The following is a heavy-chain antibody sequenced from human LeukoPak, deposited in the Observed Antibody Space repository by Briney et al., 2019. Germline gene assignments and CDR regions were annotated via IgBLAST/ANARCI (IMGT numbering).Heavy chain of an antibody. V-gene: IGHV4-39*07. CDR2: IYYSGST. D-gene: IGHD6-6*01. J-gene: IGHJ4*02. CDR1: GGSISSSSYY. Sequence: SETLSLTCTVSGGSISSSSYYWGWIRQPPGKGLEWIGSIYYSGSTYYNPSLKSRVTISVDTSKNQFSLKLSSVTAADTAVYYCARDVGQLGRGFDYWGQGTLVTVPS. CDR3: ARDVGQLGRGFDY.